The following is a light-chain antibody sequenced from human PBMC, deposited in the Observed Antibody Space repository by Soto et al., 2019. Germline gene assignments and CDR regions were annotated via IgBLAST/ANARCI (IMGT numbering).Light chain of an antibody. Sequence: DVQMTQSPSSLSASVGDRVSITCRASQHTGNCLAWYQQKPGKAPTSLIYATYNLQSGVPSRFSGSGSGADFTLTINNLQPEDFATYYCQQYGNFPPTFGGGTKVEI. J-gene: IGKJ4*01. CDR1: QHTGNC. CDR3: QQYGNFPPT. CDR2: ATY. V-gene: IGKV1D-16*01.